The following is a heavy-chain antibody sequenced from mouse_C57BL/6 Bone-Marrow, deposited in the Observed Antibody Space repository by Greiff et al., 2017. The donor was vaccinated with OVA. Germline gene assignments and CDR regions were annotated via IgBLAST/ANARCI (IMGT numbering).Heavy chain of an antibody. Sequence: VQLQQPGAELVKPGASVKLSCKASGYTFTSYWMHWVKQRPGQGLEWIGMIHPNSGSTNYNEKFKSKATLTVDKSSSTAYMQLSSLTSEDSAVYYCARGDYYYYAMDYWGQGTSVTVSS. CDR3: ARGDYYYYAMDY. J-gene: IGHJ4*01. CDR2: IHPNSGST. V-gene: IGHV1-64*01. CDR1: GYTFTSYW. D-gene: IGHD2-13*01.